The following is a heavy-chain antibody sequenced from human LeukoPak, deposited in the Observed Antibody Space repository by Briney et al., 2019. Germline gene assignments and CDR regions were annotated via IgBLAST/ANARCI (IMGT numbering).Heavy chain of an antibody. Sequence: PGGSLRLSCAASGFTFSSYAMHWVRQAPGKGLEWVAVISYDGSNKYYADSVKGRFTISRDNSKNTLYLQMNSLRAEDTAVYYCARATPKFAYSSTEEWVYYYYGMDVWGQGTTVTVSS. CDR3: ARATPKFAYSSTEEWVYYYYGMDV. CDR1: GFTFSSYA. D-gene: IGHD6-13*01. CDR2: ISYDGSNK. J-gene: IGHJ6*02. V-gene: IGHV3-30-3*01.